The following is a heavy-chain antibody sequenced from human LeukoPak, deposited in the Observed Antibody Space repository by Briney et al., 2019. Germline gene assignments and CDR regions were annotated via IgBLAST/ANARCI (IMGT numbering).Heavy chain of an antibody. V-gene: IGHV3-7*01. Sequence: GGSLRLSCAASGFTFSRYWMNWARQAPGKGLEGVSSINHNGNVNYYVDSVKGRFTISRDNAKNTLYLQVNHLRDEDTAVYYCARGPNSNWSGLDFWGQGTLLTVSS. CDR2: INHNGNVN. J-gene: IGHJ4*02. D-gene: IGHD6-6*01. CDR1: GFTFSRYW. CDR3: ARGPNSNWSGLDF.